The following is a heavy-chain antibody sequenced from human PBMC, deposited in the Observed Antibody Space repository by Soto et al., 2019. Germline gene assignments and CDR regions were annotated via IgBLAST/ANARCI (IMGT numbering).Heavy chain of an antibody. D-gene: IGHD3-22*01. V-gene: IGHV3-30*18. CDR1: GFTFSNYG. J-gene: IGHJ4*02. CDR2: ISYDGSSK. Sequence: LRLSCAASGFTFSNYGMHWVRQAPGKGLEWVAVISYDGSSKYYADSVKGRFTISRDNSKNTLYLHMNSLRAEDTAVYYCAKDHSVGSSGYYTLFDYWGQGTLVTVSS. CDR3: AKDHSVGSSGYYTLFDY.